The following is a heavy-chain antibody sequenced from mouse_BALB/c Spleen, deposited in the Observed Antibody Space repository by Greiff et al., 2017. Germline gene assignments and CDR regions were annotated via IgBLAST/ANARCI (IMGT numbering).Heavy chain of an antibody. CDR3: ARHNRGSFAY. CDR1: GFAFSSYD. V-gene: IGHV5-12-1*01. Sequence: EVQVVESGGGLVKPGGSLKLSCAASGFAFSSYDMSWVRQTPEKRLEWVAYISSGGGSTYYPDTVKGRFTISRDNAKNTPYLQMSSLKSEDTAMYYCARHNRGSFAYWGQGTLVTVSA. CDR2: ISSGGGST. J-gene: IGHJ3*01.